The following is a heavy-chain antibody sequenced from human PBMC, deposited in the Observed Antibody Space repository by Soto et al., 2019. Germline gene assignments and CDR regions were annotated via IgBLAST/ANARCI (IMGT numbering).Heavy chain of an antibody. D-gene: IGHD2-15*01. CDR3: VKGGWIDY. CDR1: GFPFSTYE. V-gene: IGHV3-23*01. J-gene: IGHJ4*02. CDR2: IRPSGDNT. Sequence: EVQLLESGGGLVQPGGSLRLSCAASGFPFSTYEMTWVRHAPGKGLEWVSVIRPSGDNTYYADSVKGRFTISRDNSKNTLYLQVNSLIAEDTALYYCVKGGWIDYWGQGTVVTVSS.